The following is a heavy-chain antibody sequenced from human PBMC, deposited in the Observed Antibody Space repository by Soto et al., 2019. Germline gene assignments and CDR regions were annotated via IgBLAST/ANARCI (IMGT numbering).Heavy chain of an antibody. J-gene: IGHJ3*02. CDR3: ARRGHSSGWYVGAFDI. V-gene: IGHV5-10-1*01. Sequence: PGESLKSSCEGSGYSLTSYWISWVRQMPGKGLEWMGRIDPSDSYTNYSPSFQGHVTISADKSISTAYLQWSSLKASDTAMYYCARRGHSSGWYVGAFDIWGQGTMLTVSS. CDR1: GYSLTSYW. D-gene: IGHD6-19*01. CDR2: IDPSDSYT.